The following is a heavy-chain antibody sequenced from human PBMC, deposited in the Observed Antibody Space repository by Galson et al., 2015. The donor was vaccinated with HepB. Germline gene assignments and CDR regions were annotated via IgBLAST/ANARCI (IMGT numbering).Heavy chain of an antibody. V-gene: IGHV3-21*01. D-gene: IGHD1-26*01. J-gene: IGHJ4*02. CDR2: ISSSSTYI. Sequence: SLRLSCAASGFTFSSYSMNWVRQAPGKGLEWVSSISSSSTYIYYADSVKGRFTISRDNAKNSLYLQMNSLRAEDTAVYYCAREVGANTESDFWGQGTLVTVSS. CDR1: GFTFSSYS. CDR3: AREVGANTESDF.